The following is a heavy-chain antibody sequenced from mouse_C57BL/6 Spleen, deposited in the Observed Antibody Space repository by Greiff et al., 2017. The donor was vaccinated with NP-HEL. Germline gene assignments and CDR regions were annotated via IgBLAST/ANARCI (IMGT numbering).Heavy chain of an antibody. Sequence: VQLQQSGPELVKPGASVKISCKASGYSFTSYYIHWVKQRPGQGLEWIGWIYPGSGNTKYNEKFKGKATLTADTSSSTAYMQLSSLTSEDSAVYYCARGIYYGNYDAMDYWGQGTSVTVSS. CDR3: ARGIYYGNYDAMDY. D-gene: IGHD2-1*01. J-gene: IGHJ4*01. CDR2: IYPGSGNT. V-gene: IGHV1-66*01. CDR1: GYSFTSYY.